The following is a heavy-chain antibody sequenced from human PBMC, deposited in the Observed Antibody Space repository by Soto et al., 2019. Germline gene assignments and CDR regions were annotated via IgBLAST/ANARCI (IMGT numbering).Heavy chain of an antibody. D-gene: IGHD1-1*01. CDR3: GRDWKCSTSFYGMDV. J-gene: IGHJ6*02. CDR2: IAYDGSNK. V-gene: IGHV3-30-3*01. CDR1: RFAFSDYA. Sequence: QVQLVESGGGVVQPGRSLRLSCAASRFAFSDYAVHWVRQAPGKGLEWVAVIAYDGSNKYYADSVKGRFTISRDNSKNTLYLQMNSLRPEDTAVYYCGRDWKCSTSFYGMDVWGQGTKVTVSS.